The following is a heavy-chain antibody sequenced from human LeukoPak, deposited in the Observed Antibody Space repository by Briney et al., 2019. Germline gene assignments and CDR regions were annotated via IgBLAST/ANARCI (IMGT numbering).Heavy chain of an antibody. CDR1: GGSISSYY. Sequence: SETLSLTCTVSGGSISSYYWSWIRQPAGEGLEWIGRIYTSGSTNYNPSLKSRVTMSVDTSKNQFSLKLSSVTAADTAVYYCARDRHFAPIFDYWGQGTLVTVSS. V-gene: IGHV4-4*07. J-gene: IGHJ4*02. CDR3: ARDRHFAPIFDY. CDR2: IYTSGST. D-gene: IGHD3-3*02.